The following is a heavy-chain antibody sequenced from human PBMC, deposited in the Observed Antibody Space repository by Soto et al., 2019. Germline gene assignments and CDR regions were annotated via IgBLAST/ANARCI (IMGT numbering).Heavy chain of an antibody. V-gene: IGHV3-48*02. CDR1: GFTFSSHA. D-gene: IGHD3-10*01. CDR3: ARRITMVRGPYYYYGRDG. Sequence: GGSPRLSCAASGFTFSSHAMNWVRQAPGKGLEWVSFISSTSSTKNYADSVKGRFTISRDNAKNSLYLQMSSPRDEDTAVYYCARRITMVRGPYYYYGRDGGGQGTTVSVSS. CDR2: ISSTSSTK. J-gene: IGHJ6*02.